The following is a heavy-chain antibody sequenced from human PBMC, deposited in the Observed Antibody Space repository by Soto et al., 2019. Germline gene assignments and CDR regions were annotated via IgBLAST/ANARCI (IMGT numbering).Heavy chain of an antibody. J-gene: IGHJ4*02. V-gene: IGHV3-21*01. CDR1: GFTFSSYS. CDR3: ASDHYGSGSFGPYYFDY. CDR2: ISSSSSYI. D-gene: IGHD3-10*01. Sequence: GGSLRLSCAASGFTFSSYSMNWVRQAPGKGLEWVSSISSSSSYIYYADSVKGRFTISRDNAKNSLYLQMNSLRAEDTAVYYCASDHYGSGSFGPYYFDYWRQGTLVTVSS.